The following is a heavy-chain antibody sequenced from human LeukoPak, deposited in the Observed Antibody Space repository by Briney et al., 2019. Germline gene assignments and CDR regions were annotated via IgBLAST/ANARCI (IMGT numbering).Heavy chain of an antibody. CDR1: GGSFSGYY. D-gene: IGHD1-26*01. Sequence: PSETPSLTCAVSGGSFSGYYWSCSRHPPGKGLEWSGEINHSGSTNYNPSLKSRVTISVDTSKNQFSLKLSSVTAADTAVYYCARVGARGWDAGPMYYFDYWGQGTLVTVSS. CDR2: INHSGST. V-gene: IGHV4-34*01. J-gene: IGHJ4*02. CDR3: ARVGARGWDAGPMYYFDY.